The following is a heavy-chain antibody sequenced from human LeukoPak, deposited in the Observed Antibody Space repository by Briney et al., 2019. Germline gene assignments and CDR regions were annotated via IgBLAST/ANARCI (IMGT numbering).Heavy chain of an antibody. CDR2: ISSSGSTI. V-gene: IGHV3-48*03. J-gene: IGHJ4*02. Sequence: PGGSLRLSCAASGFTFSSYEMNWVRQAPGKGLEWVSYISSSGSTIYYADSVKGRFTISRDNAKNSLYLQMNSLRAEDTAVYYCARDRRGISAAGTQSADYWGQGTLVTVSS. CDR3: ARDRRGISAAGTQSADY. CDR1: GFTFSSYE. D-gene: IGHD6-13*01.